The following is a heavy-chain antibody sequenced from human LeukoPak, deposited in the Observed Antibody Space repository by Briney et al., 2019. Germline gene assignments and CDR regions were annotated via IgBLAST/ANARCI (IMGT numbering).Heavy chain of an antibody. CDR1: GGTFSSYA. Sequence: SVRVSCKASGGTFSSYAISWVRQAPGQGLEWMGGIIPIFGTANYAQKFQGRVTITADESTSTAYMELSSLRSEDTAVYYCASVVLWFGELSQVGWFDPWGQGTLVTVSS. J-gene: IGHJ5*02. CDR2: IIPIFGTA. V-gene: IGHV1-69*13. D-gene: IGHD3-10*01. CDR3: ASVVLWFGELSQVGWFDP.